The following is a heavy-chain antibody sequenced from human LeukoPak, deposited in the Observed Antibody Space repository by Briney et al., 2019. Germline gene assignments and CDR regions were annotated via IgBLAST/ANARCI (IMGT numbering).Heavy chain of an antibody. J-gene: IGHJ5*02. CDR1: GFTFTSYD. CDR2: MNPINGNT. Sequence: ASVKVSCKASGFTFTSYDINWVRQATGQGLEWMGWMNPINGNTGYAQKFQGRVTMTRDTSISTAYMELRSLRSDDTAVYYCARDGWSLGPWGQGTLVTVSS. V-gene: IGHV1-8*01. CDR3: ARDGWSLGP. D-gene: IGHD2-8*01.